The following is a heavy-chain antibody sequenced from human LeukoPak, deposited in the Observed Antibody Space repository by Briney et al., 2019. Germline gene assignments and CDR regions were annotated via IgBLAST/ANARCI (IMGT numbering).Heavy chain of an antibody. Sequence: GGSLRLSCAASGFTFSSYSMNWVRQAPGKGLEWVSYISAGSETIYYADSVKGRFTISRDNAQSSLYLQMSGLRAEDTAVYYCAKYYYGTRGAGSCFDYWGQGTLVTVSS. V-gene: IGHV3-48*01. J-gene: IGHJ4*02. CDR2: ISAGSETI. D-gene: IGHD3-10*01. CDR3: AKYYYGTRGAGSCFDY. CDR1: GFTFSSYS.